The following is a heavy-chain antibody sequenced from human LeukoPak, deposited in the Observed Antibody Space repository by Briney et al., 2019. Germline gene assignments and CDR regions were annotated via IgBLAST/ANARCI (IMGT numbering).Heavy chain of an antibody. J-gene: IGHJ4*02. Sequence: GGSLRLSCAASGFTVSSNYMSWVRQAPGKGLEWVSAISGSGGSTYYADSVKGRFTISRDNSKNTLYLQMNSLRAEDTAVYYCAKISTFGGVNWGQGTLVTVSS. V-gene: IGHV3-23*01. CDR1: GFTVSSNY. CDR3: AKISTFGGVN. CDR2: ISGSGGST. D-gene: IGHD3-16*01.